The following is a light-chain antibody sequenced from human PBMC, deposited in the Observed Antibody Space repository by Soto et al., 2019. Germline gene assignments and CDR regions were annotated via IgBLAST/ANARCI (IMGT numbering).Light chain of an antibody. Sequence: QSALTQPPSASGSPGQSVTISCTGTSSDVGTYNCVSWYQQHPGKAPKLMIYEVSKRPSGVPDRFSGSKSGNTASLTVSGLQAEDEADYYCSSYAGSNTVVFGGGTQLTVL. J-gene: IGLJ2*01. CDR3: SSYAGSNTVV. V-gene: IGLV2-8*01. CDR1: SSDVGTYNC. CDR2: EVS.